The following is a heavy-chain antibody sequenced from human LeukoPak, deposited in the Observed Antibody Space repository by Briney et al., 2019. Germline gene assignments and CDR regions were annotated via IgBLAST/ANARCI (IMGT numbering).Heavy chain of an antibody. Sequence: ASVKVSCKASGYIFTSYNIYWVRQAPGQGLEWMGIINPSGGSTNYAQKFQGRVTMTRDTSTSTVYMELSSLRSEDTAVYYCARFAVHRRIIVAGQFGLDYWGQGTLVSLSS. CDR1: GYIFTSYN. V-gene: IGHV1-46*01. D-gene: IGHD6-19*01. CDR2: INPSGGST. CDR3: ARFAVHRRIIVAGQFGLDY. J-gene: IGHJ4*02.